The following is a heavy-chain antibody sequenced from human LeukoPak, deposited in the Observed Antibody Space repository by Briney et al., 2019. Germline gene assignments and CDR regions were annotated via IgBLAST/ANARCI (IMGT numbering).Heavy chain of an antibody. CDR1: GFTFSSYG. V-gene: IGHV3-30*02. CDR3: ARDQQLGVYYYYMDV. Sequence: GGSLRLSCAASGFTFSSYGMHWVRQAPGKGLEWVAFIRYDGSNKYYADSVKGRLTISRDNAKNSLYLQMNSLRAEDTAVYYCARDQQLGVYYYYMDVWGKGTTVTVSS. CDR2: IRYDGSNK. D-gene: IGHD6-6*01. J-gene: IGHJ6*03.